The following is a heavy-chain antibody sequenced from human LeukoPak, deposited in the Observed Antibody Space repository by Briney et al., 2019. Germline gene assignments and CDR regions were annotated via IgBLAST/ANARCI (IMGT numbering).Heavy chain of an antibody. J-gene: IGHJ4*02. Sequence: GGSLRLSCAASGFTFSLYSIHWVRQAPGKGLEWVTVISYDGTNKYYADSVKGRFTISRDNSKNTLYLQMNSLRAEDTAVYYCARGSHTAFDYWGQGTLVTVSS. D-gene: IGHD2-2*02. CDR1: GFTFSLYS. CDR2: ISYDGTNK. CDR3: ARGSHTAFDY. V-gene: IGHV3-30-3*01.